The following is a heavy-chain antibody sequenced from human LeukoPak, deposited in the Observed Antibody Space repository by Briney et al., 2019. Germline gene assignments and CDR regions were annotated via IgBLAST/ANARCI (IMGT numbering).Heavy chain of an antibody. D-gene: IGHD3-16*01. J-gene: IGHJ5*02. Sequence: GGSLRLSCAASGFRFSDFTMTWVRQAPGKGPEWVSAIGGRGTSTYYADSLGGRFTISRDNSKDMLYLQMNSLKVEDTATYYCGKEGGAWGQGTKVTVSS. CDR3: GKEGGA. CDR1: GFRFSDFT. CDR2: IGGRGTST. V-gene: IGHV3-23*01.